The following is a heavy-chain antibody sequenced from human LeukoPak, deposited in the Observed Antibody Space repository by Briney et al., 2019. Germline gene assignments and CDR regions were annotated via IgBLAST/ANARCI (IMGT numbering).Heavy chain of an antibody. CDR3: ARYYYYYGMDV. V-gene: IGHV4-30-2*01. Sequence: ASQTLSLTCTVSGGSISSGGYYWSWIRQPPGKGLEWIGYIYHSGTTYYNPSLKSRVTISVDTSKNQFSLKLSSVTAADTAVYYCARYYYYYGMDVWGQGTTVTVSS. J-gene: IGHJ6*02. CDR2: IYHSGTT. CDR1: GGSISSGGYY.